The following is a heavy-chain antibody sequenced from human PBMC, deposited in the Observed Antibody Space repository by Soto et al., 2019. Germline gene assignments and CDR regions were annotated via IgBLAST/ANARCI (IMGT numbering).Heavy chain of an antibody. D-gene: IGHD1-1*01. V-gene: IGHV5-51*01. J-gene: IGHJ5*02. Sequence: GESLKISCKGSGYSVTIYWIGWVRQMPGKGLEWMGIIYPGDSDTRYSPSFQGQVTISADKSISTAYLQWSSLKASDTAMYYCARNWNDYWFDPWGQGTLVTVSS. CDR2: IYPGDSDT. CDR3: ARNWNDYWFDP. CDR1: GYSVTIYW.